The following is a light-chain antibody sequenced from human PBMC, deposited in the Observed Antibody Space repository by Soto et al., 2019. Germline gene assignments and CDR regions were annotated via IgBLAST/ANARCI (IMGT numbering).Light chain of an antibody. CDR2: DAS. CDR1: QSVKTF. V-gene: IGKV3-11*01. J-gene: IGKJ5*01. CDR3: QQRSNWPPIT. Sequence: EILLTQSPGTLSLSPGERATLSCRASQSVKTFLVWYQQRPGQAPRLLIYDASHRAAGIPARFSGSGFGTDFTLTISSLEPEDAAVYYCQQRSNWPPITFGQGTRLEIK.